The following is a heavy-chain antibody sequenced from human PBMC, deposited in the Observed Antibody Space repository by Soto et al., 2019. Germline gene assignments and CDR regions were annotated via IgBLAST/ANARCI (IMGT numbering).Heavy chain of an antibody. Sequence: QVQLVQSGAEVKKPGSSVKVSCKAPGGTFSSYAISWVRQAPGQGLEWMGGIIPIFGTANYAQKFQGRVTITVDESTSTGYMELSSLRSEETAVYYCARSQGGSSSLDIYYYYYYGMDVWGQGTTVTVSS. V-gene: IGHV1-69*01. CDR1: GGTFSSYA. CDR3: ARSQGGSSSLDIYYYYYYGMDV. CDR2: IIPIFGTA. J-gene: IGHJ6*02. D-gene: IGHD2-15*01.